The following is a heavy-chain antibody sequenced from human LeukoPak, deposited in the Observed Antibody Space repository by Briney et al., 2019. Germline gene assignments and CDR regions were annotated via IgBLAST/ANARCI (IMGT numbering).Heavy chain of an antibody. D-gene: IGHD1-26*01. CDR3: ARAAYYRFDY. CDR1: GFTFSSYW. J-gene: IGHJ4*02. CDR2: INSDGSTI. V-gene: IGHV3-74*01. Sequence: GGSLRLSCAASGFTFSSYWVHWVRQAPGKGLEWVARINSDGSTINHADSVRGRFTVSRDNAENTLYLQMSSLRAEDTAIYFCARAAYYRFDYWGQGTLVTVSS.